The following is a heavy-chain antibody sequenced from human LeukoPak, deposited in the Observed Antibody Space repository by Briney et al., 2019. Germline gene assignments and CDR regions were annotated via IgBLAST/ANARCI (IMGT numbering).Heavy chain of an antibody. CDR3: ARRRDERGYTDIFDI. V-gene: IGHV5-51*01. Sequence: GESLIISCKCSGYIFTTYWIGLVRQLPGKRLEWMGIIYPGDSDTRYIPSFQGQATISADNSISTAYLQWSSLKASDTAMYYCARRRDERGYTDIFDIWGQGRMVTVSS. CDR2: IYPGDSDT. D-gene: IGHD5-18*01. CDR1: GYIFTTYW. J-gene: IGHJ3*02.